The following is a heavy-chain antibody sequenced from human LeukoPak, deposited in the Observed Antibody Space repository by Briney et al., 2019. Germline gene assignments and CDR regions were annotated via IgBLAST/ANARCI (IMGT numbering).Heavy chain of an antibody. CDR2: IKSKTDGGTT. V-gene: IGHV3-15*01. J-gene: IGHJ4*02. CDR3: TPDQRWEFFSDF. D-gene: IGHD1-26*01. Sequence: GGSLRLSCVGSGFIFSDTWMSWVRQSPGRGLEWVGRIKSKTDGGTTDYAAPVKGRFTISRDDSKNTLYLQMDSLKTEDTAVYYCTPDQRWEFFSDFWGQGTLVTVSS. CDR1: GFIFSDTW.